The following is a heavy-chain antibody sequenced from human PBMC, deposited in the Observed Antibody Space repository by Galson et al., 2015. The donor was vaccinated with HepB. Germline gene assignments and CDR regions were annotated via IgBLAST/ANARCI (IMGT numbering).Heavy chain of an antibody. Sequence: SLRLSCAASGFTFEDYTLHWVRQVPGKGLEWVSGISWNSRDIAYVDSVKGRFTISRDNARNSLYLEMNSLKTEDTAVYYCVKGDLFCTNRVCFARSPSYFYRMDVWGQGTTVTVS. D-gene: IGHD2-8*01. CDR2: ISWNSRDI. CDR3: VKGDLFCTNRVCFARSPSYFYRMDV. J-gene: IGHJ6*02. CDR1: GFTFEDYT. V-gene: IGHV3-9*01.